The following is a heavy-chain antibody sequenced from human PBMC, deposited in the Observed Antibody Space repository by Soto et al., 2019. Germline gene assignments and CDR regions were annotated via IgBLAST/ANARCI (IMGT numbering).Heavy chain of an antibody. CDR3: AKDISSSSSW. J-gene: IGHJ4*02. D-gene: IGHD6-6*01. V-gene: IGHV3-23*01. CDR1: GFTFSNYA. Sequence: PGGSLRLSCAASGFTFSNYAMSWVRQAPGKGLEWVSGISDSGGSTYYADSVKGRFTISRDNSKNTLYLQMNSLRVEDTALYYCAKDISSSSSWWGQGTLVTVSS. CDR2: ISDSGGST.